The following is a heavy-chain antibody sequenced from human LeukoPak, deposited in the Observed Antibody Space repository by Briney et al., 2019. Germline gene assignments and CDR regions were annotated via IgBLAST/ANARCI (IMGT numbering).Heavy chain of an antibody. CDR2: INYSGST. D-gene: IGHD2-2*01. V-gene: IGHV4-59*11. CDR1: GGSISSHY. CDR3: ARGHCSSTSCSRNWFDP. J-gene: IGHJ5*02. Sequence: SETLSLTCTVSGGSISSHYWSWIRQPPGKGLEWIGYINYSGSTNYNPSLKSRVTISVDTSKNQFSLKLSSVTAADTAVYYCARGHCSSTSCSRNWFDPWGQGTLVTVSS.